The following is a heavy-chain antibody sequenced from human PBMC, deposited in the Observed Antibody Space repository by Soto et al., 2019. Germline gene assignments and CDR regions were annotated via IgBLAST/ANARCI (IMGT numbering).Heavy chain of an antibody. CDR1: GGTFSSYA. CDR3: AKHPRGGGWYWFDP. D-gene: IGHD6-19*01. CDR2: IIPIFGTA. Sequence: QVQLVQSGAEVKKPGSSVKVSCKASGGTFSSYAISWVRQAPGQGLEWMGGIIPIFGTANYAQKFQGRVTITADESTSTAYMELSSLRSEDTAVYYCAKHPRGGGWYWFDPWGQGTLVTVSS. J-gene: IGHJ5*02. V-gene: IGHV1-69*12.